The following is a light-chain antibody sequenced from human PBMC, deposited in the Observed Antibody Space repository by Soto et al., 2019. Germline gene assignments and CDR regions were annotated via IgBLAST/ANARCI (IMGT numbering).Light chain of an antibody. CDR3: SSYTRSSTPYV. Sequence: QSALTQPASVSGSPGQSITISCNGTSSDVGGYNYVSWYQQHPGKAPKLMIYEVSNRPSRVSNRFSGSKSGNTASLTISGLQAEDEADYYCSSYTRSSTPYVYGTGTKLTVL. CDR1: SSDVGGYNY. J-gene: IGLJ1*01. CDR2: EVS. V-gene: IGLV2-14*01.